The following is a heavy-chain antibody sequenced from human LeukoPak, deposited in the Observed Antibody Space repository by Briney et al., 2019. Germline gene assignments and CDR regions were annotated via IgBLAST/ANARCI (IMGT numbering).Heavy chain of an antibody. CDR3: ALSWGSYRLRFDY. Sequence: SETLSLTCTVSGGSISSSSYYWGWIRQPPGKRLEWIGSIYYSGSTYYNPSLKSRVTISVDTSKNQFSLKLSSVTAADTAVYYCALSWGSYRLRFDYWGQGTLVTVSS. CDR1: GGSISSSSYY. CDR2: IYYSGST. J-gene: IGHJ4*02. V-gene: IGHV4-39*01. D-gene: IGHD3-16*02.